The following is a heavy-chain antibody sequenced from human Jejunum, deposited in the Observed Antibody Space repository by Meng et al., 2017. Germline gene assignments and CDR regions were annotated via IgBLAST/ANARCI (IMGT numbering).Heavy chain of an antibody. V-gene: IGHV3-73*01. D-gene: IGHD2-15*01. CDR1: GFTFSGSA. CDR2: IRTKAGSYAT. J-gene: IGHJ5*02. CDR3: TTSADGDCSPLSCPNWFDP. Sequence: EVQLVESGGGLVQPGGSLNLSCAASGFTFSGSAMHWVRQASGKGLEWVGRIRTKAGSYATAYAASVKGRFTISRDDSTNTAYLQMNSLKAGDTAVYYCTTSADGDCSPLSCPNWFDPWGQGTLVTVSS.